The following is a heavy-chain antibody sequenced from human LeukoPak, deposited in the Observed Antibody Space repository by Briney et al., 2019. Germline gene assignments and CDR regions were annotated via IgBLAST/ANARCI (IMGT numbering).Heavy chain of an antibody. CDR3: AKDSLADIDY. V-gene: IGHV3-30*02. CDR2: IRHDGSIK. J-gene: IGHJ4*02. Sequence: GGSLRLSCAASGFIFSTYGLYWVRQAPGKGLEWVAFIRHDGSIKNYADSVKGRSTISRDNSKNTLYLQMNSLRAEDTAVYYCAKDSLADIDYWGQGTLVTVSS. D-gene: IGHD3-16*01. CDR1: GFIFSTYG.